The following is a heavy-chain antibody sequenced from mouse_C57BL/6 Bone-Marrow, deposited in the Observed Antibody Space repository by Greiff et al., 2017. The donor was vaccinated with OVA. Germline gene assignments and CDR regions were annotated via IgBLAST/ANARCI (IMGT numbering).Heavy chain of an antibody. CDR2: IYPGNSDT. Sequence: EVKLVESGTVLARPGASVKMSCKTSGYTFTSYWMHWVKQRPGQGLEWIGAIYPGNSDTSYNQKFKGKAKLTAVTSASTAYMELSSLTNEDSAVYYCTRGAWDRDWYFDVWGTGTTVTVSS. J-gene: IGHJ1*03. CDR3: TRGAWDRDWYFDV. V-gene: IGHV1-5*01. CDR1: GYTFTSYW. D-gene: IGHD4-1*01.